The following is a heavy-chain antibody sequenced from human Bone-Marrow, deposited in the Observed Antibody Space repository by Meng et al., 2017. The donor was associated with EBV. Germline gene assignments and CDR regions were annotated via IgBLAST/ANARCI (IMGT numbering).Heavy chain of an antibody. J-gene: IGHJ4*02. V-gene: IGHV1-8*01. Sequence: QVQLVQSGAEVKKPGASVKVSCRTSGYTFSSYDVNWVRQAPGQGPEWMGWINPNSGNTGFAQKIQGRVSMTWDTYTSTAYMELRNLRSEDTAVYYCARMGYWGQGTLVT. CDR3: ARMGY. CDR2: INPNSGNT. CDR1: GYTFSSYD.